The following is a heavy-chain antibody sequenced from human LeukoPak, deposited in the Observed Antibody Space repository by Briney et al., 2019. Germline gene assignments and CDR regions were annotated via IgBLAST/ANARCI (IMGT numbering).Heavy chain of an antibody. V-gene: IGHV4-4*07. Sequence: SETLSLTCKVSGVSLGNYYWSWIRQPAGKGLEWIGRIYPTGHTHYNPSLKSRVTMSVDTSKNQFSLKMTSMTAADTAVYYCASVPSWGNWFDPWGQGTLVTVSS. CDR3: ASVPSWGNWFDP. CDR1: GVSLGNYY. J-gene: IGHJ5*02. CDR2: IYPTGHT. D-gene: IGHD3-16*01.